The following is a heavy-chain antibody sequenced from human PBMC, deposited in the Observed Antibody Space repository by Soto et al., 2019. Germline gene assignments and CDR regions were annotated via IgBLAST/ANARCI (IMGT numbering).Heavy chain of an antibody. CDR2: IKNDGSST. Sequence: DVQLVESGGGLVQPGGSLRLSCAASGFTFSSHWMHWLRQLPGKGLVWVARIKNDGSSTRYADSVKGRFTISRDNARDTLYLQMNSLIAEDTAVYYCARDRADMVTNYPPMFDQWGQGTLVTVSS. CDR1: GFTFSSHW. CDR3: ARDRADMVTNYPPMFDQ. V-gene: IGHV3-74*01. J-gene: IGHJ4*02. D-gene: IGHD5-18*01.